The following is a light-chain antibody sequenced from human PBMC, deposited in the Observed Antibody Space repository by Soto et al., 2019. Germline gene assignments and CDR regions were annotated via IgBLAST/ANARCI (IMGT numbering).Light chain of an antibody. CDR3: QQLNSYPRT. V-gene: IGKV1-9*01. CDR2: GAS. Sequence: DIQLTQSPSFLSASVGDRVTITCRASQGISTSLAWYQQEPGKAPKLLIYGASTLQSGVPSRFSGSGSGTEFTLTISSLQPEDFPTYHCQQLNSYPRTFGGGTKVEIK. J-gene: IGKJ4*01. CDR1: QGISTS.